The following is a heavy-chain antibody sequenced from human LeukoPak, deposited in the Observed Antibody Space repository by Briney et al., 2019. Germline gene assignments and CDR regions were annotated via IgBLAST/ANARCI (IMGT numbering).Heavy chain of an antibody. Sequence: SETLSLTCTVSGGSITNYYWAWIRQPPGKGLEWIGNIYYTGGTKYNPSLRSRVTLSVDPSKNQFSLKLSSVTAADTAVYYCARETYDYLWGNYRYSDYWGQGTLVSVSS. CDR3: ARETYDYLWGNYRYSDY. CDR1: GGSITNYY. D-gene: IGHD3-16*02. CDR2: IYYTGGT. V-gene: IGHV4-59*12. J-gene: IGHJ4*02.